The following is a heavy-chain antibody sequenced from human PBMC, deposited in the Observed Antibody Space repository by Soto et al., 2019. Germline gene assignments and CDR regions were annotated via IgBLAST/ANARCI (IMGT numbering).Heavy chain of an antibody. Sequence: QLQVQESGPGQVKPSQTLSLTCTVSGGSITSHHYYWGWIRQPPGKGLEWIGSIYSGGNTYYNPSLRSRLTIFVDSAKILFSLKLSSVTAADSAIYYCGSGPSTAWIDNWGLGTQVSVSS. J-gene: IGHJ4*02. CDR1: GGSITSHHYY. CDR2: IYSGGNT. CDR3: GSGPSTAWIDN. V-gene: IGHV4-39*01. D-gene: IGHD2-2*01.